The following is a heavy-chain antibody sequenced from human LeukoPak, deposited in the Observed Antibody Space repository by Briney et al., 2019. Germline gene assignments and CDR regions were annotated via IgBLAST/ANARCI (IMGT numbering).Heavy chain of an antibody. Sequence: SETLSLTCTVSGGPISSGGYWSWIRQLPGKGLEWIGYIYYSGTTYYNPSLKSRVSISVDTSKNQFSLKLSSVTVADTAVYYCARDLDGYTRYDYWGQGTLVTVSS. CDR3: ARDLDGYTRYDY. V-gene: IGHV4-31*03. CDR1: GGPISSGGY. CDR2: IYYSGTT. D-gene: IGHD3-9*01. J-gene: IGHJ4*02.